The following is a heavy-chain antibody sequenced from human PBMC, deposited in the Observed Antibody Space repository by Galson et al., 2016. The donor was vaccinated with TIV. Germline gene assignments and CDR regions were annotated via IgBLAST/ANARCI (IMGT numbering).Heavy chain of an antibody. J-gene: IGHJ3*02. V-gene: IGHV3-21*01. Sequence: SLRLSCAVSGFPFSSYSMNWVRQAPGKGLEWVSSISSTSNYRYYADSVKGRFTISRDNAEDSLYLQINSLRVEDTALYFCARRGNYLSDAFDIWGQGTRVTVSS. CDR2: ISSTSNYR. CDR3: ARRGNYLSDAFDI. D-gene: IGHD1-7*01. CDR1: GFPFSSYS.